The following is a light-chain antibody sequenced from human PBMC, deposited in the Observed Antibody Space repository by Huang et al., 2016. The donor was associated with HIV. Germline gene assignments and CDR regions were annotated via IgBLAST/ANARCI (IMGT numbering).Light chain of an antibody. J-gene: IGKJ1*01. CDR3: MQGTHWPPWT. Sequence: DVVMTQSPLSLPVTLGQPASISCRSSQSLVHSDGNTYLNWFQQRPGQSPRSLIYKISNRDSGVPDRFSGSGSGTNFTLKISRVEAEDVGVYYCMQGTHWPPWTFSQGTKVEIK. CDR2: KIS. CDR1: QSLVHSDGNTY. V-gene: IGKV2-30*02.